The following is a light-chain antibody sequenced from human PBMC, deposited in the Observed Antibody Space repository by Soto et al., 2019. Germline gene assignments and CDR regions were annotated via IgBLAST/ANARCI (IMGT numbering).Light chain of an antibody. J-gene: IGKJ1*01. Sequence: DIQMTQSPSTLPASVGDRVTITCRASQSISNWLPWYQQKPGTAPKVLIYHASNLQSGVPSRFSGSGSGTEFTLTISSLQPDDFATYYCQQYNSYSFGQGTKVEIK. V-gene: IGKV1-5*01. CDR2: HAS. CDR1: QSISNW. CDR3: QQYNSYS.